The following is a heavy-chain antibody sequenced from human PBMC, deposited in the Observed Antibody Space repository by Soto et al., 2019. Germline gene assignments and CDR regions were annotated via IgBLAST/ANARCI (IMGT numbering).Heavy chain of an antibody. CDR2: ISGSGDST. CDR1: GFTFSTYA. CDR3: AKDSFINLCVYDSY. D-gene: IGHD5-12*01. J-gene: IGHJ4*02. V-gene: IGHV3-23*01. Sequence: EVQLLESGGGLVQPGGSLRLSCAASGFTFSTYAMIWVRQAPGKGLEWVSAISGSGDSTYYADSVKGRFTISRDNSKNTLYLQMSSLRDEDAAIYYCAKDSFINLCVYDSYWGQGTLVSVSS.